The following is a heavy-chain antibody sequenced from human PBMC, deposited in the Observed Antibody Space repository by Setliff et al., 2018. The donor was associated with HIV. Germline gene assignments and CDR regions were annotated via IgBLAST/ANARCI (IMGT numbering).Heavy chain of an antibody. Sequence: GASVKVSCKASGYTFSSYGISWVRQAPGQGLEWMGWISPSNGYTDYAQKLQGRVTMTTDTSTSTAYMELRSLRSDDTAVYYCARDSEWGSYIFWTFDIWGQGTMVTVSS. D-gene: IGHD1-26*01. CDR1: GYTFSSYG. J-gene: IGHJ3*02. V-gene: IGHV1-18*01. CDR2: ISPSNGYT. CDR3: ARDSEWGSYIFWTFDI.